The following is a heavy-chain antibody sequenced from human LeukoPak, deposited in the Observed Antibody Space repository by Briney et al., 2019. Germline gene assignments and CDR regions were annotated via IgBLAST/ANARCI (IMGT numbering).Heavy chain of an antibody. V-gene: IGHV3-30*18. CDR1: GFTFSSYG. CDR3: AKDQGPYDYVWGSYRSARGNWFDP. J-gene: IGHJ5*02. CDR2: ISYDGSNK. Sequence: GGSLRLSCAASGFTFSSYGMHWVRQAPGKGLEWVAVISYDGSNKYYADSVKGRFTISRDNSKNTLYLQMNSLRAEDTAVYYCAKDQGPYDYVWGSYRSARGNWFDPWGQGTLVSVST. D-gene: IGHD3-16*02.